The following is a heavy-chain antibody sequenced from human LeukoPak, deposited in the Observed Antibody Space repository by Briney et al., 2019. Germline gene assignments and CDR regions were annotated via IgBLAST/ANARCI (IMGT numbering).Heavy chain of an antibody. CDR2: MNPNSGNT. D-gene: IGHD2-15*01. CDR3: ARGHVVVVAAPYYYYYMDV. Sequence: GASVKVSCKASGYTFTSYDINWVRQATGQGLERMGWMNPNSGNTGYAQKFQGRVTITRNTSISTAYMELSSLRSEDTAVYYCARGHVVVVAAPYYYYYMDVWGKGTTVTVSS. CDR1: GYTFTSYD. V-gene: IGHV1-8*03. J-gene: IGHJ6*03.